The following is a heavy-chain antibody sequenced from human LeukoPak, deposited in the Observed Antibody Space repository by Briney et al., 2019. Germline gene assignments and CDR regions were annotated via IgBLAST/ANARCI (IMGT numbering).Heavy chain of an antibody. CDR2: IYYSGST. CDR1: GGSISSYY. CDR3: ARGVNSGYFDY. D-gene: IGHD1-26*01. J-gene: IGHJ4*02. V-gene: IGHV4-59*01. Sequence: PSETLSLTCTVSGGSISSYYWTWIRQPPGKGLGWIGYIYYSGSTNYNPSLKSRVTISVDTSKNQFSLKLTSVTAADTAVYYCARGVNSGYFDYCGQGTLVTVSS.